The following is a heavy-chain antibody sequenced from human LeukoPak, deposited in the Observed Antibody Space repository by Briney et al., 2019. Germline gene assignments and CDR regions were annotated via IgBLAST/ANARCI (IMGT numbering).Heavy chain of an antibody. D-gene: IGHD2-21*02. V-gene: IGHV3-30*02. CDR2: IRYDGSNK. CDR1: GFTFSSYG. CDR3: ARDLRHIVVVTPFDY. Sequence: GGSLRLSCAASGFTFSSYGMHWVRQAPGKGLEWVAFIRYDGSNKDYADSVKGRFTISRDNAKNSLYLQMNSLRAEDTAVYYCARDLRHIVVVTPFDYWGQGTLVTVSS. J-gene: IGHJ4*02.